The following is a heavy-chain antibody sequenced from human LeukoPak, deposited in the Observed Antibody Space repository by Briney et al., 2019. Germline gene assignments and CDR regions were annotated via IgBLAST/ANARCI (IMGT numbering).Heavy chain of an antibody. CDR1: GFTFSSYA. Sequence: GGSLRLSCAASGFTFSSYAMHWVRQAPGKGLEWVAVISYDGSNKYYADSVKGRFTISRDNSKNTLYLQMNSLRAEDMALYYCAKASSRSFSSGYYGNAFDIWGQGTMVTVSS. V-gene: IGHV3-30*04. CDR3: AKASSRSFSSGYYGNAFDI. D-gene: IGHD6-19*01. CDR2: ISYDGSNK. J-gene: IGHJ3*02.